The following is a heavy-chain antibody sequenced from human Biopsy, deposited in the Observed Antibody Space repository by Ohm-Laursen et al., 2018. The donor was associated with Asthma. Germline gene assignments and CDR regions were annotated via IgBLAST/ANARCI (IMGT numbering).Heavy chain of an antibody. CDR2: LIPVLGTA. D-gene: IGHD3-9*01. V-gene: IGHV1-69*01. CDR1: GDSFSNYA. CDR3: ARTYYDFLTGQVNDAFAM. Sequence: GSSVKVSCKASGDSFSNYAISWVRQAPRQGLEWMGGLIPVLGTADYAQMFEGRVTITADESTSTAYMDLSSLRSEDTAVYYCARTYYDFLTGQVNDAFAMWGQGTMVTVSS. J-gene: IGHJ3*02.